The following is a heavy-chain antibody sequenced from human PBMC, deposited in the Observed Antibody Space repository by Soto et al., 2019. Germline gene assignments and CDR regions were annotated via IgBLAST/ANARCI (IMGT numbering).Heavy chain of an antibody. CDR3: ASRAYCTSIRCASEY. D-gene: IGHD2-2*01. CDR1: GGSLSDHY. V-gene: IGHV4-34*01. CDR2: TNRGGST. J-gene: IGHJ1*01. Sequence: QVQLQQWGAGLLKPSETLSLTCDVSGGSLSDHYWSWIRQPPGKGLEWVGETNRGGSTNYNPSLERPPTKTGCTSKKQVSLQVTAVTPPDTAVYYCASRAYCTSIRCASEYWGQGISVTVSS.